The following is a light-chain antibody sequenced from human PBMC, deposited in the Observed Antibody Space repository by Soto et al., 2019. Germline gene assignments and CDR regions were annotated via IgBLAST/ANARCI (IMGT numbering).Light chain of an antibody. CDR2: AAS. Sequence: IRMTHSPSSLSASTGDIVTITFRASQGISSYLAWYQQKPGKAPKLLIYAASTLQSGVPSRFSGSGSGTDFTLTISCLQSEDFATYYCQQYYSYPWTFGQGTKVDIK. CDR1: QGISSY. J-gene: IGKJ1*01. V-gene: IGKV1-8*01. CDR3: QQYYSYPWT.